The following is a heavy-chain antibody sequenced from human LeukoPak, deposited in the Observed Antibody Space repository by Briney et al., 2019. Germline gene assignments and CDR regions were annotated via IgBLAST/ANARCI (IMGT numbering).Heavy chain of an antibody. V-gene: IGHV6-1*01. CDR2: TYYRSKWYN. J-gene: IGHJ4*02. CDR3: ARGYYGSGSYMGYFDY. CDR1: GDSVSSKTAT. Sequence: SQTLSLTCAISGDSVSSKTATWNWIRQSPSRGLEWLGRTYYRSKWYNDYAVSVKSRITINPDTSKNQFSLQLNSVTPEDTAVYYCARGYYGSGSYMGYFDYWGQGTLVTVSS. D-gene: IGHD3-10*01.